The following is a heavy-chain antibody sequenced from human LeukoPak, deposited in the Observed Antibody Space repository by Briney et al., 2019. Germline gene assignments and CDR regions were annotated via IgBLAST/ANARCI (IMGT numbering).Heavy chain of an antibody. D-gene: IGHD5-24*01. J-gene: IGHJ4*02. CDR2: IIPIFGTA. Sequence: SVKVSCXASGGTFSSYAISWVRQAPGQGLEWMAGIIPIFGTANYAQKFQGRVTIATDESTSTAYMELSSLRSEDTAVYYCARVRDGYNLAYYFDYWGQGTLVTVSS. CDR3: ARVRDGYNLAYYFDY. V-gene: IGHV1-69*05. CDR1: GGTFSSYA.